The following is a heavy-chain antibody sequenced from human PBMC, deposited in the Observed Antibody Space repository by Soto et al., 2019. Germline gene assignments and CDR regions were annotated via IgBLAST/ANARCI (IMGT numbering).Heavy chain of an antibody. CDR2: INPSGGST. Sequence: QVQLVQSGAEVKKPGASVKVSCKASGYTFTSYYMHWVRQAPGQGLEWMGIINPSGGSTSYAQKFQGRVTMTRDTSTSTVYMELSSLRSEDTAVYYCARDLVGRYFDWNEYYFDYWGQGTLVTVSS. D-gene: IGHD3-9*01. CDR1: GYTFTSYY. J-gene: IGHJ4*02. V-gene: IGHV1-46*03. CDR3: ARDLVGRYFDWNEYYFDY.